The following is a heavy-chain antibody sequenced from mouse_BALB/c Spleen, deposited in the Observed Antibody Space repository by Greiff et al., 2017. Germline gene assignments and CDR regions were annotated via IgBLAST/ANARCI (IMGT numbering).Heavy chain of an antibody. Sequence: QVQLQQSGAELVKPGASVKLSCKASGYTFTSYWMHWVKQRPGQGLEWIGEINPSNGRTNYNEKFKSQATQTGDKSSSTAYMQLSSLTSEDSAVYYCARDDYYGISSYAMDYWGQGTSVTVSS. J-gene: IGHJ4*01. CDR2: INPSNGRT. CDR3: ARDDYYGISSYAMDY. D-gene: IGHD1-1*01. V-gene: IGHV1S81*02. CDR1: GYTFTSYW.